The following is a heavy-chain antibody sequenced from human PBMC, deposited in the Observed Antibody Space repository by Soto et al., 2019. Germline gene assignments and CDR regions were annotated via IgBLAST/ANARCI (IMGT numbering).Heavy chain of an antibody. CDR3: ASTDGYED. CDR2: IIPILGIA. CDR1: GGTFSSYT. V-gene: IGHV1-69*02. D-gene: IGHD5-12*01. J-gene: IGHJ4*02. Sequence: QVQLVQSGAEVKKPGSSVKVSCKASGGTFSSYTISWVRQAPGQGLEWMGRIIPILGIANYAQKFQGRVTITAYKSTSTAYMELSSLRAEDTAVYYCASTDGYEDWGQGTLVTVSS.